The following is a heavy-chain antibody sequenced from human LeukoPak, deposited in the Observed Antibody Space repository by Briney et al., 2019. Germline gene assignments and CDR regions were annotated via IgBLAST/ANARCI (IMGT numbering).Heavy chain of an antibody. Sequence: SETLSLTCAVDGGSFSGYYWSWIRQSPGKGLEWIGEINESGSTNHNPSLMSRASIAVDKSKNHFSLTLGSVTVADTAVYYCARDGRDGNSPRWYFDLWGRGTLVTVSS. V-gene: IGHV4-34*04. CDR1: GGSFSGYY. CDR2: INESGST. CDR3: ARDGRDGNSPRWYFDL. D-gene: IGHD5-24*01. J-gene: IGHJ2*01.